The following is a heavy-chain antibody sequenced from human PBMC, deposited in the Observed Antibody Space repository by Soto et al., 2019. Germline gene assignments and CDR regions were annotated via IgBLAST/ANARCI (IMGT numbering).Heavy chain of an antibody. CDR3: ARERLVVRGVIRWFDP. Sequence: QVQLQESGPGLVKPSGTLSLTCAVSGGSISSSNWWSCVRQPPGKGLGWIGEVYHSGSTNYNPSLTSRVTIAVDKSKNQCSLKLRSVTAAETAVYDCARERLVVRGVIRWFDPWGQGTLVTVSS. J-gene: IGHJ5*02. V-gene: IGHV4-4*02. D-gene: IGHD3-10*01. CDR2: VYHSGST. CDR1: GGSISSSNW.